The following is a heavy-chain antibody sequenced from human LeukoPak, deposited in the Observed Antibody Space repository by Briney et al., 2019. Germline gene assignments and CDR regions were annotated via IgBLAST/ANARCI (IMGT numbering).Heavy chain of an antibody. CDR3: ARHRITYYYDSSGRLDV. CDR1: GGSISSYY. J-gene: IGHJ6*02. V-gene: IGHV4-59*08. CDR2: IYYSGST. D-gene: IGHD3-22*01. Sequence: SETLSLTCTVSGGSISSYYWSWIRQPPGKGLEWIGYIYYSGSTNYNPSLKSRVTISVDTSKNQFSPKLSSVTAADTAVYYCARHRITYYYDSSGRLDVWGQGTTVTVSS.